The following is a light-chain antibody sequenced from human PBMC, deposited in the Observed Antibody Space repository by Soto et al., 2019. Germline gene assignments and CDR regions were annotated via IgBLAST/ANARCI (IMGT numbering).Light chain of an antibody. Sequence: DIQMTQSPSSVSASVGDRVTITCRASQDISHCLAWHQQKPGEAPKLLIYSATTLHSGVPSRFSGSGSGTDFTLNINSLQPEDFATYFWLQGHTFPLTFGGGTKVEIK. CDR3: LQGHTFPLT. CDR2: SAT. V-gene: IGKV1-12*01. CDR1: QDISHC. J-gene: IGKJ4*01.